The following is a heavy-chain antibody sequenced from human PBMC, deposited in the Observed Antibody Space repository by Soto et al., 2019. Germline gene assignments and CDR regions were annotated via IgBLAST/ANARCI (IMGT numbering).Heavy chain of an antibody. D-gene: IGHD3-10*01. CDR2: IYYSGST. CDR1: GGSISSYY. V-gene: IGHV4-59*01. Sequence: PSETLSLTCTVSGGSISSYYWSWIRQPPGKGLEWIGYIYYSGSTNYNPSLKSRVTISVDTSKNQFSLKLSSVTAADTAVYYCARVDYGGNLVRGCFGPWGHGTLFTVS. CDR3: ARVDYGGNLVRGCFGP. J-gene: IGHJ5*02.